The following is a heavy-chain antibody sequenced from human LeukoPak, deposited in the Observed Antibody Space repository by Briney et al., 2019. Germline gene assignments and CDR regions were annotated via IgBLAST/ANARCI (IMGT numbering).Heavy chain of an antibody. V-gene: IGHV1-24*01. J-gene: IGHJ4*01. Sequence: GASVTVSCKVSGYSLTDFSINWVRQAPGKGVEWMGGFAPEDGERIYAQKFQGRVTMTEDTSADTAYMELSSLKSEDTAVYFCTAGVAVSCWYYFDYWGQGTLVTVSS. CDR3: TAGVAVSCWYYFDY. D-gene: IGHD6-13*01. CDR2: FAPEDGER. CDR1: GYSLTDFS.